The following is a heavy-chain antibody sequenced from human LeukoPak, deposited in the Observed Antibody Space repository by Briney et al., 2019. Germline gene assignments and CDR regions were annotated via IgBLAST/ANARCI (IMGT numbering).Heavy chain of an antibody. CDR3: ARGYDSSGYYYD. CDR1: GGAFSSYA. V-gene: IGHV1-69*04. D-gene: IGHD3-22*01. J-gene: IGHJ4*02. Sequence: SVKVSCKASGGAFSSYAISWVRQAPGQGLEWMGRIIPILGIANYAQKFQGRVTITADKSTSTAYMELSSLRSEDTAVYYCARGYDSSGYYYDWGQGTLVTVSS. CDR2: IIPILGIA.